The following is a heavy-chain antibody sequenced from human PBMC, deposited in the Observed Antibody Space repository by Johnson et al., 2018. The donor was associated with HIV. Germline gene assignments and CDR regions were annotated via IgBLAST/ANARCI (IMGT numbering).Heavy chain of an antibody. D-gene: IGHD1-26*01. V-gene: IGHV3-30-3*01. J-gene: IGHJ3*02. Sequence: VQLVESGGGLVQPGGSLRLSCAASGFTLSSYAMSWVRQAPGKGLEWVAVISYDGSNKYYADSVKGRFTISRDNAKNSLYLQMNSLRAEDTAVYYCARVSGSYSDAFDIWGQGTMVTVSS. CDR1: GFTLSSYA. CDR2: ISYDGSNK. CDR3: ARVSGSYSDAFDI.